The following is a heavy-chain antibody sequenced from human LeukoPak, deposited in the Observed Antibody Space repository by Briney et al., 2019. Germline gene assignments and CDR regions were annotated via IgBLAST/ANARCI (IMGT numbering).Heavy chain of an antibody. CDR1: GYTLTELS. CDR3: ATLGSGWYYFDY. D-gene: IGHD6-19*01. Sequence: GASVKVSYKVSGYTLTELSMHWVRQAPGKGLEWMGGFDPEDGETIYAQKFQGRVTMTEDTSTDTAYMELSSLRSEDTAVYYCATLGSGWYYFDYWGQGTLVTVSS. J-gene: IGHJ4*02. CDR2: FDPEDGET. V-gene: IGHV1-24*01.